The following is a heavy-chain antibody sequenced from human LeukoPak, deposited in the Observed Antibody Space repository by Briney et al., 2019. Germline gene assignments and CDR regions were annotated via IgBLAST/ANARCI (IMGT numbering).Heavy chain of an antibody. J-gene: IGHJ5*02. CDR3: ARDRDYGDYLNWFDP. V-gene: IGHV1-2*02. CDR2: INPNSGGT. Sequence: GASVKVSCKASGYTFTGYYMHWVRQAPGQGLEWMGWINPNSGGTNYAQKFQGRVTMTRDTSISTAYMELSRLRSDDTAVYYCARDRDYGDYLNWFDPWAREPWSPSPQ. D-gene: IGHD4-17*01. CDR1: GYTFTGYY.